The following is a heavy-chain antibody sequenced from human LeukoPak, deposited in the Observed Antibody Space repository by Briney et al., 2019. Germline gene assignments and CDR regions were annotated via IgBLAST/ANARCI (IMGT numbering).Heavy chain of an antibody. CDR1: GFTFSSYW. J-gene: IGHJ5*02. V-gene: IGHV3-7*01. CDR3: ARDARSLCSGGSCRLYNWFDP. CDR2: IKQDGSEK. D-gene: IGHD2-15*01. Sequence: QAGGSLRLSCAASGFTFSSYWMSWVRQAPGKGLEWVANIKQDGSEKYYVDSVKGRFTISRDNAKNSLYLQMNSLRAEDTAVYYCARDARSLCSGGSCRLYNWFDPWGQGTLVTVSS.